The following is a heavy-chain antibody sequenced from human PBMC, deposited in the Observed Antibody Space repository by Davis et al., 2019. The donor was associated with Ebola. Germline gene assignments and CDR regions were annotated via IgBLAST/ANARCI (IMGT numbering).Heavy chain of an antibody. CDR1: GYTFTSYA. V-gene: IGHV1-3*01. J-gene: IGHJ5*02. Sequence: ASVKVSCKASGYTFTSYAMHWVRQAPGQRLEWMGWINAGNGNTKYSQKFQGRVTITRDTSASTAYMELSSLRSEDTAVYYCARAPYYDFWDGWFDPWGQGTLVTVSS. CDR2: INAGNGNT. CDR3: ARAPYYDFWDGWFDP. D-gene: IGHD3-3*01.